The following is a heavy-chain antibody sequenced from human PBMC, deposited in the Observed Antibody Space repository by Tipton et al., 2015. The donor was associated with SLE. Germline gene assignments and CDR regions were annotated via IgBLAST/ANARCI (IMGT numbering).Heavy chain of an antibody. V-gene: IGHV4-59*01. CDR1: GGSISSYY. CDR3: TRTSTKEVI. CDR2: IYYSGST. Sequence: TLSLTCTVSGGSISSYYWSWIRQPPGKGLEWIGYIYYSGSTNYNPSLKSRVTVSMDTSKNQFSLNLSSVTAADSAVYYCTRTSTKEVIWGQGTLVTVSS. D-gene: IGHD2-8*01. J-gene: IGHJ4*02.